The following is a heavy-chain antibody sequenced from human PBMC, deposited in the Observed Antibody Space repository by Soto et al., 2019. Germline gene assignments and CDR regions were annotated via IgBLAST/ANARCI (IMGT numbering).Heavy chain of an antibody. V-gene: IGHV4-31*03. J-gene: IGHJ4*02. Sequence: SETLSLTCTVSGGSISSGGYYWSWIRQHPGKGLEWIGYIYYSGSTYYNPSLKSRVTISVDTSKNQFSLKLSSVTAADTAVHYCARDRDYGDFYFDYWGQGTLVTVSS. D-gene: IGHD4-17*01. CDR2: IYYSGST. CDR1: GGSISSGGYY. CDR3: ARDRDYGDFYFDY.